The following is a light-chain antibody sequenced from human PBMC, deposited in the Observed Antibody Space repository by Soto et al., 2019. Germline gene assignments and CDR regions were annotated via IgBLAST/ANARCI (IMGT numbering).Light chain of an antibody. CDR2: GAS. CDR1: QSLSSSY. Sequence: EIVLTQSPGTLPLSPGERATLSCRASQSLSSSYLAWYQQKPGQAPRLLIYGASNRATGIPDRFSGSGSGTDFILTVSGLEPEDFAVYPCQQYDCSPLTFGGGTKVEV. V-gene: IGKV3-20*01. J-gene: IGKJ4*01. CDR3: QQYDCSPLT.